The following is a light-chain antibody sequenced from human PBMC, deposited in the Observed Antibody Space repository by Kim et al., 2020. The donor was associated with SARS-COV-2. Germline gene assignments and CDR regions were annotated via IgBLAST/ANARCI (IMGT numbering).Light chain of an antibody. CDR3: LQVYNYPFT. CDR2: GAS. Sequence: ASVGDSVAITCRASQDIRNDLGWYQQRPGRAPKLLVYGASSLQSGDPSRFSGRGSGTDFTLTVSSLQPEDFASYYCLQVYNYPFTFGGGTKVDIK. V-gene: IGKV1-6*01. J-gene: IGKJ4*01. CDR1: QDIRND.